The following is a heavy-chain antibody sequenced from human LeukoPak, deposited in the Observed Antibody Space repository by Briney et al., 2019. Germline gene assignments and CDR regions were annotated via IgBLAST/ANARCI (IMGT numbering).Heavy chain of an antibody. CDR3: ARRAGAYSQPDDY. CDR2: ISTSSSYI. J-gene: IGHJ4*02. V-gene: IGHV3-21*04. D-gene: IGHD4/OR15-4a*01. Sequence: GGSLRLSCAGSGFTFSSYSMNWVRQAPGKGLEWVSSISTSSSYIYYADSLKGRFTISRDNARNSLYLQMNSLRAEDTAVYYCARRAGAYSQPDDYWGQGTLVTVSS. CDR1: GFTFSSYS.